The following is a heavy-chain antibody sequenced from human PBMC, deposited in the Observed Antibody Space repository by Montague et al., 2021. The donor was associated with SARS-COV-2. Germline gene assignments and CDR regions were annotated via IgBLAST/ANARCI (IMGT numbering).Heavy chain of an antibody. V-gene: IGHV4-61*05. J-gene: IGHJ4*02. D-gene: IGHD6-19*01. CDR1: DGSLLSTTLY. Sequence: SETLSLTCAFSDGSLLSTTLYSAWIPPWRGKGLDWIVYIYEGEPTSYNPSLKTQVAISLDNPNNQFSLKITSLIVADTAIYYCVTPGTTAVAGQFDYWGPGILVTVSS. CDR3: VTPGTTAVAGQFDY. CDR2: IYEGEPT.